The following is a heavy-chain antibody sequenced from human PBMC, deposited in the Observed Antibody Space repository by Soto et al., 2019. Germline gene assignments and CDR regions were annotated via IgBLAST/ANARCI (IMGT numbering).Heavy chain of an antibody. V-gene: IGHV4-39*01. CDR1: GDSIDTSSYC. J-gene: IGHJ4*02. D-gene: IGHD6-6*01. CDR3: ARQGEHSSSYFFDS. Sequence: TLSLTCTVSGDSIDTSSYCWGWIRQPPGKGLEWIGSVCYRGTTYYNPSLKSRLTISVDTSKRQFSLKLSSVTAADTAVFYCARQGEHSSSYFFDSWGQGTLVTVSS. CDR2: VCYRGTT.